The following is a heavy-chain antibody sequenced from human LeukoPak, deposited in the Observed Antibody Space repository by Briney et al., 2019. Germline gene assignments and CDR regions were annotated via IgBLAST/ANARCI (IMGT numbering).Heavy chain of an antibody. Sequence: GASVKVSCKASGYTFTSYGISWVRQAPGQGLEWMGWISAYNGNTNYAQKLQGRVTMTTDTSTSTAYMELRSLRSDDTAVYYCVRDREEGGRYYDFWSGYWGPNYWGQGTLVTVSS. J-gene: IGHJ4*02. D-gene: IGHD3-3*01. CDR2: ISAYNGNT. CDR1: GYTFTSYG. V-gene: IGHV1-18*01. CDR3: VRDREEGGRYYDFWSGYWGPNY.